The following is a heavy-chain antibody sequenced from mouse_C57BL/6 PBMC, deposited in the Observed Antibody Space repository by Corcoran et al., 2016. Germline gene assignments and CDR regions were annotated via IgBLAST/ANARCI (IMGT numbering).Heavy chain of an antibody. J-gene: IGHJ2*01. CDR1: GYTFTDYY. D-gene: IGHD1-1*01. CDR2: INPNNGGT. CDR3: ARRDTTVSYYFDY. V-gene: IGHV1-26*01. Sequence: EVQLQQSGPELMKPGASVKISCKASGYTFTDYYMNWVKQSHGKSLEWIGDINPNNGGTSYNQKFKGKATLTVDKSSSTAYMELRSLTSEDSAVYYCARRDTTVSYYFDYWGQGTTLTVSS.